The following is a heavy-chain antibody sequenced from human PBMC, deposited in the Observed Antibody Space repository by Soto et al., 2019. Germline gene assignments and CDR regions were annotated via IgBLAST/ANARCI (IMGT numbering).Heavy chain of an antibody. Sequence: QVQLVQSGAEVKNPGASVKVSCKASGYTFTSYGIGWVRQAPGQGLEWMGWINAYNGDTNYAQKVQARVTMTTDTSTILAYMEVRSLRSDDTAVYYCAREVAAAGGEYDYWGQGTLVTVSS. J-gene: IGHJ4*02. D-gene: IGHD6-13*01. CDR2: INAYNGDT. V-gene: IGHV1-18*01. CDR3: AREVAAAGGEYDY. CDR1: GYTFTSYG.